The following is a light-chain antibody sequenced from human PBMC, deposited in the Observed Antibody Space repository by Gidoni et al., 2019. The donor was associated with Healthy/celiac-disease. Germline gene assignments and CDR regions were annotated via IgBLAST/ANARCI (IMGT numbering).Light chain of an antibody. J-gene: IGKJ1*01. CDR1: QSVSSSY. CDR2: GAS. Sequence: EIVLTQSPGTMSLSPGERATLSCSASQSVSSSYLAWYQQKPGQAPRLLIYGASSRATGIPDRFSGSGSGTDFTLTIIRLEPEDFAVYYWQQYGSSSFGQGTKVESK. V-gene: IGKV3-20*01. CDR3: QQYGSSS.